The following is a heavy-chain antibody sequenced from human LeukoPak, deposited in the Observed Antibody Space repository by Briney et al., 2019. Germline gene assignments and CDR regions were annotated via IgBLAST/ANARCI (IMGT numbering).Heavy chain of an antibody. CDR2: INHSGST. Sequence: SETLSLTCAVYGGSFSGYYWSWIRQPPGKGLEWIGEINHSGSTNYNPSLKSRVTISVDTSKNQFSLKLSSVTTADTAVYYCARDRMAEFDPWGQGTLVTVSS. D-gene: IGHD5-24*01. V-gene: IGHV4-34*01. J-gene: IGHJ5*02. CDR1: GGSFSGYY. CDR3: ARDRMAEFDP.